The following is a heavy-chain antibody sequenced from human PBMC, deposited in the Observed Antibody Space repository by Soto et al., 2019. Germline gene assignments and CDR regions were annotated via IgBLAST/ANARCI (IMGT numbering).Heavy chain of an antibody. J-gene: IGHJ4*02. CDR1: GGSISSSSYY. CDR3: ARQTGGFGYYFDY. V-gene: IGHV4-39*01. Sequence: QLRLQESGPGLVKPSETLSLTCTVSGGSISSSSYYWGWIRQPPGKGLGWIGAIYYSGSTYYNPSLKSRVTMSVDTSKNQFSLKLSSVTAADTAMYYCARQTGGFGYYFDYWGQGPLVTVSS. CDR2: IYYSGST. D-gene: IGHD3-16*01.